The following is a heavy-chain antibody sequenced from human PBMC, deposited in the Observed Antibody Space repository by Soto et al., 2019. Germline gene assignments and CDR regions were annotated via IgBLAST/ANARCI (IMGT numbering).Heavy chain of an antibody. D-gene: IGHD1-26*01. CDR1: GGTFNNYA. CDR3: ARVKVYYFTSGMDV. Sequence: QVQLVQSGAEVKKSGSSVRVSCKASGGTFNNYAINWVRQAPGQGLEWMGGIIPIFGTSNYAQKFQGRVTTTADEYTTTADMELSSLRSEDTAVYYCARVKVYYFTSGMDVWGQGTTVTVSS. CDR2: IIPIFGTS. J-gene: IGHJ6*02. V-gene: IGHV1-69*01.